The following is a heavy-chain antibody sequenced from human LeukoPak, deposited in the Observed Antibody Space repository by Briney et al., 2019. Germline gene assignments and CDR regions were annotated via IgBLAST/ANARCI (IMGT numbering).Heavy chain of an antibody. Sequence: PSETLSLTCTVSGGSISSHYWSWIRQPPGKGLEWLGSIHYSGSTTYNPSLKSRVTISVDTSKNQFSLKLSSVTAADTAVYYCARRLGGTSTGFDYWGQGTLVTVSS. D-gene: IGHD2-2*01. CDR1: GGSISSHY. CDR2: IHYSGST. J-gene: IGHJ4*02. CDR3: ARRLGGTSTGFDY. V-gene: IGHV4-59*08.